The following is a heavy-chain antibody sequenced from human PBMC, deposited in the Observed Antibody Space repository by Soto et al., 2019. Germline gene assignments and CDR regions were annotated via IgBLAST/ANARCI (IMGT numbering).Heavy chain of an antibody. CDR2: INPSGGST. CDR1: GYTFTSYY. CDR3: ARGLIYDSSGYYFDY. J-gene: IGHJ4*02. V-gene: IGHV1-46*01. D-gene: IGHD3-22*01. Sequence: ASVKVSCKASGYTFTSYYMHWVRQAPGQGLEWMGIINPSGGSTRYAQKFQGRVTMTRDTSTGTVYMELSSLRSEDTAVYYCARGLIYDSSGYYFDYWGQGTLITVPQ.